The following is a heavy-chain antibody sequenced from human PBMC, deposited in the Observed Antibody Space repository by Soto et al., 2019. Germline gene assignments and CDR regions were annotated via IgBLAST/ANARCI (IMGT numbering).Heavy chain of an antibody. V-gene: IGHV5-51*01. CDR3: ETDQHHGAVAEGGFDI. D-gene: IGHD6-19*01. Sequence: PGESLKISCKGSGYSFTSYWIGWVRQMPGKGLEWMGIIYPGDSDTRYSPSFQGQVTISADKSISTAYLQWSSLKASDTAMYYCETDQHHGAVAEGGFDIWGQGTMVTVSS. J-gene: IGHJ3*02. CDR2: IYPGDSDT. CDR1: GYSFTSYW.